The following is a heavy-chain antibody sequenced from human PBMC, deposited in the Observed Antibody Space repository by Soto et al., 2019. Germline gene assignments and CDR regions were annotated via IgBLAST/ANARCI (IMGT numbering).Heavy chain of an antibody. Sequence: QVQLQQWGAGLLKPSETLSLTCAVYGGSFSGHSWTWIRQSPGKGLEWIGDINHRGRVNYSPSLKSRVTISLETSKNQFSLTLSAGTAAATAMYYCSTRAYDTNGYYRFDPWGQGTLVTVSS. CDR3: STRAYDTNGYYRFDP. CDR2: INHRGRV. V-gene: IGHV4-34*01. D-gene: IGHD3-22*01. J-gene: IGHJ5*01. CDR1: GGSFSGHS.